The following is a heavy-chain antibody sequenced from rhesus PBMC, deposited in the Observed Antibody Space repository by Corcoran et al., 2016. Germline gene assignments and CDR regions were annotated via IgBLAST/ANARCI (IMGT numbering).Heavy chain of an antibody. D-gene: IGHD1-26*01. V-gene: IGHV4-160*01. CDR2: IYGSGGIT. CDR1: GGSISSNY. J-gene: IGHJ4*01. Sequence: QVQLQESGPGLVKPSATLSLTCAVSGGSISSNYWSWIRQPPGKGLEWIGRIYGSGGITDYNPSLKSRVTISTDTSKNQFSLKLSSVTAADTAVYYCARERGITGKVFDYWGQGVLVTVSS. CDR3: ARERGITGKVFDY.